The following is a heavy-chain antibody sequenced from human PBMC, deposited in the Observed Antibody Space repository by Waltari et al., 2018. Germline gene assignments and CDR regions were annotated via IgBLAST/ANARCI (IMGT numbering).Heavy chain of an antibody. D-gene: IGHD3-22*01. CDR2: MYFSGTK. V-gene: IGHV4-59*11. CDR3: ARLPRGSVIIGAFDI. J-gene: IGHJ3*02. CDR1: GDSIRSHF. Sequence: VQLQESGPGLVKPSETLSLRCNVSGDSIRSHFWSWIRQAPGKGLEWIGHMYFSGTKDYNPSLKSRVAISIDTSKNHFSLNLRSVTAADTAIYYCARLPRGSVIIGAFDIWGQGTQVT.